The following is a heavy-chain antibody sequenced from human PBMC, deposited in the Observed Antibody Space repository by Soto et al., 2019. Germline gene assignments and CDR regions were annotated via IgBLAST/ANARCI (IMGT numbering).Heavy chain of an antibody. V-gene: IGHV3-30*18. D-gene: IGHD7-27*01. Sequence: QVQLVESGGGVVQPGRSLRLSCAASGFTFSSYGMHWVRQAPGKGLEWVAVISYDGSNKYYADSVKGRFTISRDNSKNTLYLQMNSLRAEDTAVYYCAKDCYANWGSIGCADYWGQGTLVTVSS. CDR1: GFTFSSYG. CDR2: ISYDGSNK. CDR3: AKDCYANWGSIGCADY. J-gene: IGHJ4*02.